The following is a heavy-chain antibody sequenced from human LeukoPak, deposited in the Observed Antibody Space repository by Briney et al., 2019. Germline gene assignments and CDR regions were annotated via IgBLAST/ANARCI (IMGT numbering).Heavy chain of an antibody. CDR1: GGSISSYY. D-gene: IGHD2-2*01. J-gene: IGHJ5*02. CDR3: ARGVVVVPSTGVWFDP. CDR2: IYYSGST. Sequence: PSETLFLTCTVSGGSISSYYWSWIRQPPGKGLEWIGYIYYSGSTNYNPSLKSRVTISVDTSKNQFSLKLSSVTAADTAVYYCARGVVVVPSTGVWFDPWGQGTLVTVSS. V-gene: IGHV4-59*01.